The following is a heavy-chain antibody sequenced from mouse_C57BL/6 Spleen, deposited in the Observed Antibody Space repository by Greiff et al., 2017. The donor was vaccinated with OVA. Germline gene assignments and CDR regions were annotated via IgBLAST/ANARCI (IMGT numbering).Heavy chain of an antibody. J-gene: IGHJ2*01. Sequence: EVQLVESGGGLVKPGGSLKLSCAASGFTFSDYGMHWVRQAPEKGLEWVAYISSGSSTIYYADTVKGRFTISRDTAKHTLFLQMTSLRSEDAAMYYCARGASIKGTNYFDYWGQGTTLTVSS. CDR3: ARGASIKGTNYFDY. CDR2: ISSGSSTI. CDR1: GFTFSDYG. D-gene: IGHD2-13*01. V-gene: IGHV5-17*01.